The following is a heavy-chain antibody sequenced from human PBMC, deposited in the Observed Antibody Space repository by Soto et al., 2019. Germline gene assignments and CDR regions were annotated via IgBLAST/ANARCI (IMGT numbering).Heavy chain of an antibody. V-gene: IGHV1-2*02. CDR3: ARLGYCTGGSCFNWLDP. D-gene: IGHD2-15*01. Sequence: ASVKVSCKASGYTFTGYYMHWVRQAPGQGLEWMGWINPNSGGTNYAQKFQGRVTMTRDTSISTAYMELSRLRSDDTAVYYCARLGYCTGGSCFNWLDPWGQGTLVTFYS. J-gene: IGHJ5*02. CDR1: GYTFTGYY. CDR2: INPNSGGT.